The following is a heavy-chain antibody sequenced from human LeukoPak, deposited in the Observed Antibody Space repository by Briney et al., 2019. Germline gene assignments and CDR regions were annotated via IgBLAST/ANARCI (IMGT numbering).Heavy chain of an antibody. Sequence: SETLSLTCTVSGVSISSYYWSWIRQPPGKGLERIGYIYYSGSTNYNPSLRSRVTISVDTSKNQFSLKLSSVTAADTAVYYCAREKPSTNYYYGMDVWGQGTTVTVSS. CDR2: IYYSGST. J-gene: IGHJ6*02. CDR3: AREKPSTNYYYGMDV. CDR1: GVSISSYY. D-gene: IGHD5/OR15-5a*01. V-gene: IGHV4-59*01.